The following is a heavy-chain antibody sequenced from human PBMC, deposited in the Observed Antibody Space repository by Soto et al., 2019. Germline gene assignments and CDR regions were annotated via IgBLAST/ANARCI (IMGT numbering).Heavy chain of an antibody. J-gene: IGHJ4*02. CDR1: GFTFSSYS. D-gene: IGHD6-13*01. Sequence: GGSLRLSCAASGFTFSSYSMNWVRQAPGKGLERVSYISSSSSTIYYADSVKGRFTISRDNAKNSLYLQMNSLRAEDTAVYYCAREGAPPTGYSSSTGDFDYWGQGTLVTVSS. V-gene: IGHV3-48*01. CDR3: AREGAPPTGYSSSTGDFDY. CDR2: ISSSSSTI.